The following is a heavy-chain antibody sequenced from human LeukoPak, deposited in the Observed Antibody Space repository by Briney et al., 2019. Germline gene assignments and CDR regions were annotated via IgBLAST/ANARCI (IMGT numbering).Heavy chain of an antibody. J-gene: IGHJ4*02. D-gene: IGHD2-15*01. V-gene: IGHV3-64*04. Sequence: GGSLGLSCSASGFTFSRYAMHWVRQAPGKGLEYVSAISSNGGSTYYADSVKGRFTISRDNSKNTLYLQMNSLRAEDTAVYYCAKIPIVVVVAATGVWGQGTLVTVSS. CDR1: GFTFSRYA. CDR3: AKIPIVVVVAATGV. CDR2: ISSNGGST.